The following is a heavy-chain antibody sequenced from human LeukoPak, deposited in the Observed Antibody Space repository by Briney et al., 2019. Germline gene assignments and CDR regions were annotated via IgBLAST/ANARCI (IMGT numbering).Heavy chain of an antibody. V-gene: IGHV1-2*02. Sequence: ASVKVSCKASGYSFTGYYIHWVRQAPGQGLAWMGWINPYSGDTTYAQKFQGRVTMTRDTSISTAYMELSRLRSDDTAVYYCARTVTPKTLSDYWGQGTLVTVSS. D-gene: IGHD4-17*01. CDR2: INPYSGDT. J-gene: IGHJ4*02. CDR3: ARTVTPKTLSDY. CDR1: GYSFTGYY.